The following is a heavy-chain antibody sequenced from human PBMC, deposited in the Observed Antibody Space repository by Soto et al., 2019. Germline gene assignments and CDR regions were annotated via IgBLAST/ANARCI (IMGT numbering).Heavy chain of an antibody. CDR3: ARDRYSNSNYYYYGMDV. D-gene: IGHD6-6*01. CDR1: GGTISSGHYY. CDR2: IYYSGNT. Sequence: SETLSLTCTVSGGTISSGHYYWSWIRQHPGKGLEWIGYIYYSGNTYYNPSLKSRVSISVDTSNKEFSLKLRSVTAADTAVYYCARDRYSNSNYYYYGMDVWGQGTTVTVSS. J-gene: IGHJ6*02. V-gene: IGHV4-31*03.